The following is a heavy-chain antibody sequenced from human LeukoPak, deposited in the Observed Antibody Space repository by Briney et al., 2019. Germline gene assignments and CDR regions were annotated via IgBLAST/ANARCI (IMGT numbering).Heavy chain of an antibody. CDR3: ARAKMGYNLAYFYGMDV. CDR1: GGSISSYY. Sequence: PSETLSLTCIVSGGSISSYYWSWIRQSPGKGPEWIGQIYFSGSTNYNPSFKSRVTISVDTSKNQVSLRLSSVTAADTAVYYCARAKMGYNLAYFYGMDVWGQGTTVTAS. CDR2: IYFSGST. V-gene: IGHV4-59*01. D-gene: IGHD5-24*01. J-gene: IGHJ6*02.